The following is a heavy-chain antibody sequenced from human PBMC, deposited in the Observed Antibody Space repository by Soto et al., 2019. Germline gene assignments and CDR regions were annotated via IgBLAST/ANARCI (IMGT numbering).Heavy chain of an antibody. CDR3: VRGQYSGYDWLWD. V-gene: IGHV3-48*02. Sequence: EVQLLESGGGLVQPGGSLRLSCVASGFTLITYSMNWVRQAPGKGLEWVSYISGDSSTIYYADSVKGRFTISRDNAKNSLYLHMNSMRDEDTAVYYCVRGQYSGYDWLWDWGQGTLVTVCS. CDR2: ISGDSSTI. J-gene: IGHJ4*02. D-gene: IGHD5-12*01. CDR1: GFTLITYS.